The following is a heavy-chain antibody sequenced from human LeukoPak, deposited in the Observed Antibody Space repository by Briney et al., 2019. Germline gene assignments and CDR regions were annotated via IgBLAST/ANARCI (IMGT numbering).Heavy chain of an antibody. J-gene: IGHJ6*03. V-gene: IGHV3-53*01. D-gene: IGHD1-26*01. CDR1: GFTVSSNY. CDR3: ARGTSGSYRYYYYYYMDV. Sequence: GGSLRLSCAASGFTVSSNYMSWVRQAPGKGLEWVSVIYSGGSTYYADSVKGRFTISRDNSKNTLYLQMNSLRAEDTAVYYCARGTSGSYRYYYYYYMDVWGKGTTVTISS. CDR2: IYSGGST.